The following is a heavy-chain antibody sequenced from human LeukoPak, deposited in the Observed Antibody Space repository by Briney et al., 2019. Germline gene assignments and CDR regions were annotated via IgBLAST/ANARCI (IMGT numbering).Heavy chain of an antibody. CDR3: ARDADWRHPPNRMDV. Sequence: GRSLRLSCAASGFTFSSYAMHWVRQAPGKGLEWVAVISYDGSNKYYADSVKGRFTISRDNSKNTLYLQMNSLRAEDTAVYYCARDADWRHPPNRMDVWGQGTTVTVSS. J-gene: IGHJ6*02. CDR1: GFTFSSYA. V-gene: IGHV3-30-3*01. D-gene: IGHD3/OR15-3a*01. CDR2: ISYDGSNK.